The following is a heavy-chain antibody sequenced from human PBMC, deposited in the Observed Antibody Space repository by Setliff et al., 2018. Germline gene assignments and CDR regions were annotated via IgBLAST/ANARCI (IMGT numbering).Heavy chain of an antibody. CDR2: IFKSGT. CDR3: ARTGTYRYFDY. Sequence: PSETLSLTCTVSGGSFDSDSHYWSWMRQPPGKGLEWIGHIFKSGTNFHPSFRSRVTVIVDTSKNQFSLRLSSVTAADTAVYYCARTGTYRYFDYWGQGALVTVSS. CDR1: GGSFDSDSHY. J-gene: IGHJ4*02. D-gene: IGHD1-1*01. V-gene: IGHV4-61*09.